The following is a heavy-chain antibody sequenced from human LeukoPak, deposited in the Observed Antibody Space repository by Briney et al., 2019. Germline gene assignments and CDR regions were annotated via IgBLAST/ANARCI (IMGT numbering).Heavy chain of an antibody. D-gene: IGHD2-2*02. CDR2: ISSSSSYI. CDR1: GGSISSSYW. V-gene: IGHV3-21*01. CDR3: ARDAPKYCSSTSCYNYYGMDV. J-gene: IGHJ6*02. Sequence: GTLSLTCAVSGGSISSSYWWSWVRQAPGKGLEWVSSISSSSSYIYYADSVKGRFTISRDNAKNSLYLQMNSLRAEDTAVYYCARDAPKYCSSTSCYNYYGMDVWGQGTTVTVSS.